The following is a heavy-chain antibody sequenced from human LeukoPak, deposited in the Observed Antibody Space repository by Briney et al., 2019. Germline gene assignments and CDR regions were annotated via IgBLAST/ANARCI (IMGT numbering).Heavy chain of an antibody. J-gene: IGHJ3*02. CDR3: AREWFRAGIAFDI. Sequence: GGSLRLSCAASGFTFSSYSMNWVRQAPGKGLEWVSVIYSGGSTYYADSVKGRFTISRDKSKNTLYLQMNSLRAEDTAVYYCAREWFRAGIAFDIWGQGTMVTVSS. D-gene: IGHD3-10*01. CDR1: GFTFSSYS. V-gene: IGHV3-53*01. CDR2: IYSGGST.